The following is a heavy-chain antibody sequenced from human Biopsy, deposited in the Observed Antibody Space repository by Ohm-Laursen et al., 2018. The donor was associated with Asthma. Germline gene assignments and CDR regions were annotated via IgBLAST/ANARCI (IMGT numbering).Heavy chain of an antibody. CDR2: VNTGNGDT. D-gene: IGHD3-9*01. CDR3: ARTYYDFLTGQVKDVFGV. CDR1: GSTFISFA. J-gene: IGHJ3*01. Sequence: ASVTVSCKTSGSTFISFAIHWVRQALGQRLEWMGWVNTGNGDTKYSQKFQGRVTITRDTSASTAYMELRSLRSEDTATYYCARTYYDFLTGQVKDVFGVWGQGTMVTVSS. V-gene: IGHV1-3*04.